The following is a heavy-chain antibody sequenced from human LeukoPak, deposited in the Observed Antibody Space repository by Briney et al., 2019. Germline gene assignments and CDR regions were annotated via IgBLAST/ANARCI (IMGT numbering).Heavy chain of an antibody. CDR2: INHRGST. CDR1: GGSFSGYY. D-gene: IGHD3-10*01. Sequence: SETLSLTCAVYGGSFSGYYWSWIRQPPGKGLEWIGEINHRGSTNYNPSLKSRVTISVDTSKNQFSLKLSSVTAADTAVYYCARGGLRNYYGSGSYLWFDPWGQGTLVTVSS. V-gene: IGHV4-34*01. CDR3: ARGGLRNYYGSGSYLWFDP. J-gene: IGHJ5*02.